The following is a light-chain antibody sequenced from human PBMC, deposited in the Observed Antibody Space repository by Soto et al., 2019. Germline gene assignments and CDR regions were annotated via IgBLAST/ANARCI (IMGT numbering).Light chain of an antibody. CDR2: AAY. CDR1: QGINKY. V-gene: IGKV1-27*01. J-gene: IGKJ1*01. CDR3: QKYTTAPRT. Sequence: DIQMTQSASSLSASVGDRVTITCRASQGINKYLAWYQQQPGKVPKLLLYAAYTLQPGVPSRFSGSGSGTDFALTISSLQPEDGATYFCQKYTTAPRTFGQGTKLEI.